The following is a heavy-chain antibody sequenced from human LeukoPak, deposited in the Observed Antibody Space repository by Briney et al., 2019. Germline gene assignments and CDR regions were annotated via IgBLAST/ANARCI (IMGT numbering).Heavy chain of an antibody. CDR3: ARGHYGLDV. V-gene: IGHV3-7*01. J-gene: IGHJ6*02. CDR2: INPSGSET. CDR1: GFTLSNHW. Sequence: GGSLRLSCAASGFTLSNHWLTWVRQAPGKRPQWVAHINPSGSETAFLDSVRGRFTISRDSSKNTLYLQVNTLRVEDTAVYHCARGHYGLDVWGQGTTVTVSS.